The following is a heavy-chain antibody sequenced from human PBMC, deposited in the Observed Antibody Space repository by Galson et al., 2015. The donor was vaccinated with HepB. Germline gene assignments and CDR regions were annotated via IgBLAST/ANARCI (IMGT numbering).Heavy chain of an antibody. CDR1: GFSFSSYA. Sequence: LRLSCAASGFSFSSYAMAWVRQAPGKGLEWVSTISDNSGGIHFADSVKGRFTISRDNSKNTLYLQMNSLRAEDTAVYFCARQAYAPFFEDWGQGTLVTVSS. CDR2: ISDNSGGI. V-gene: IGHV3-23*01. CDR3: ARQAYAPFFED. J-gene: IGHJ4*02. D-gene: IGHD4-17*01.